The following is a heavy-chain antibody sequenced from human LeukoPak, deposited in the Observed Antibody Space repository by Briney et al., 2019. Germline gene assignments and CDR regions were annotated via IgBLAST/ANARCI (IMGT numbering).Heavy chain of an antibody. CDR3: AREGSSTFDY. CDR2: TYYRSKWYS. Sequence: SQTLSLTCAISGDSVSSNSAAWSWIRQSPSRGLEWLGRTYYRSKWYSDYAVSVKSRITINPDTSKNLLSLQLNSVTPEDTAVYYCAREGSSTFDYWGQGTLVTVSS. V-gene: IGHV6-1*01. CDR1: GDSVSSNSAA. J-gene: IGHJ4*02.